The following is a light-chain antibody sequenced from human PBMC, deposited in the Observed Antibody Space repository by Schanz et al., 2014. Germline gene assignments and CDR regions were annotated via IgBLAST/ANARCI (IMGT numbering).Light chain of an antibody. CDR3: SSYAGNNKLL. Sequence: QSALTQPASVSGSPGQSITITCTGTSSDIGSYNLVSWYQKYPGKPPKLMIYEGSKRPSGVSHRFSGSKSGNTASLTISGLQAEDEGDYYCSSYAGNNKLLFGGGTKLTVL. V-gene: IGLV2-14*02. CDR2: EGS. J-gene: IGLJ2*01. CDR1: SSDIGSYNL.